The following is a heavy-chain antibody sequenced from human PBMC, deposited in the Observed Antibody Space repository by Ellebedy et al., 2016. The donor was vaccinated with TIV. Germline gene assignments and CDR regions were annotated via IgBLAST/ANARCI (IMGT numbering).Heavy chain of an antibody. CDR3: AKPEDQLGYSSGWYKAGAFDI. J-gene: IGHJ3*02. D-gene: IGHD6-19*01. Sequence: GESLKISXEASGFTFNTYAMSWVRQAPGKGLEWVSAISGSGGSTYYADSVKGRFTISRDNSKNTLYLQMNSLRAEDTAVYYCAKPEDQLGYSSGWYKAGAFDIWGQGTMVTVSS. V-gene: IGHV3-23*01. CDR2: ISGSGGST. CDR1: GFTFNTYA.